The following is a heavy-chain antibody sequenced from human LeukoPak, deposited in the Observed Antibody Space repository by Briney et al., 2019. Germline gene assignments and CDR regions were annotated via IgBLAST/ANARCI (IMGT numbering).Heavy chain of an antibody. CDR3: ARSAAEYDYVWGSYDY. CDR1: GYTFTGYY. V-gene: IGHV1-2*04. D-gene: IGHD3-16*01. J-gene: IGHJ4*02. Sequence: ASVKVSCKASGYTFTGYYMHWVRQAPGQGLEWMGWINPNSGGTNYAQKFQGWVTMTRDTSISTAYMELSRLRSDDTAVYYCARSAAEYDYVWGSYDYWGQGTLVTVSS. CDR2: INPNSGGT.